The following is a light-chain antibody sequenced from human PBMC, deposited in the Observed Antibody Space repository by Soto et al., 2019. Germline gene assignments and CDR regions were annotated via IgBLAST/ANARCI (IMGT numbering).Light chain of an antibody. CDR1: QSVSSN. V-gene: IGKV3-15*01. CDR3: YQHNNWPPFT. CDR2: GAS. Sequence: EIVMTQSPATLSVSPGERATLSCRASQSVSSNLAWYQQKPGQAPRLLIYGASTKATGIPARFSGGGSGTEFTLTISSLQSEDFAVYYCYQHNNWPPFTFGPGTKVDIK. J-gene: IGKJ3*01.